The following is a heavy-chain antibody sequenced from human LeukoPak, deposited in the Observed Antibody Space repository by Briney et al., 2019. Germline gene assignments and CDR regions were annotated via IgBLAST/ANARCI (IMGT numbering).Heavy chain of an antibody. V-gene: IGHV3-11*01. D-gene: IGHD6-13*01. Sequence: GGSLRLSCAASGFTFSDYYMSWIRQAPGKGLDGVSYISSSGSTIYYADSVKGRFTISRDNAKNSLYLQMNSLRAEDTAVYYCAREASGVSYLGGLDVWGQGTTVTVSS. CDR3: AREASGVSYLGGLDV. CDR1: GFTFSDYY. J-gene: IGHJ6*02. CDR2: ISSSGSTI.